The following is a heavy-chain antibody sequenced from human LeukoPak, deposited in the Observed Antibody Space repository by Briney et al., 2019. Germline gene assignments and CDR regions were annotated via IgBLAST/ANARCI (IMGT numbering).Heavy chain of an antibody. D-gene: IGHD5-24*01. CDR2: IHHDGRER. Sequence: PGRSLRLSCAASGFTFSVYRMSWVRQTPGKGLEWVANIHHDGRERYYLDSVKGRFTISRDNGKNPLYLQMNSLSAEDTAVYYCARGARDGYNWWGQGTLVTVSS. CDR1: GFTFSVYR. V-gene: IGHV3-7*04. J-gene: IGHJ4*02. CDR3: ARGARDGYNW.